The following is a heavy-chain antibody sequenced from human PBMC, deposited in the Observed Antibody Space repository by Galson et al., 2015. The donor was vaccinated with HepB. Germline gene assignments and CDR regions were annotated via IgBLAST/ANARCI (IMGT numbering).Heavy chain of an antibody. CDR1: GYTFTSYA. V-gene: IGHV7-4-1*02. J-gene: IGHJ6*03. CDR2: INTNTGNP. D-gene: IGHD6-13*01. CDR3: ARDNVGYSSSWYAWGSYYYYMDV. Sequence: SVKVSCKASGYTFTSYAMNWVRQAPGQGLEWMGWINTNTGNPTYAQGFTGRFVFSLDTSVSTAYLQISSLKAEDTAVYYCARDNVGYSSSWYAWGSYYYYMDVWGKGTTVTVSS.